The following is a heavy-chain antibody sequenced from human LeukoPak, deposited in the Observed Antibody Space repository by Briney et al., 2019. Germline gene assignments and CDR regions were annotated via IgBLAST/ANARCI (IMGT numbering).Heavy chain of an antibody. CDR2: ISSSSSYI. J-gene: IGHJ4*02. D-gene: IGHD1-14*01. V-gene: IGHV3-21*01. CDR3: AREPALAPDY. CDR1: GFTFSSYS. Sequence: GGSLRLSCAASGFTFSSYSMNWVRQAPGKGLEWVSSISSSSSYIYYADSVKGRFTISRDNAKNTLYLQMNSLRAEDTAVYYCAREPALAPDYWGQGTLVTVSS.